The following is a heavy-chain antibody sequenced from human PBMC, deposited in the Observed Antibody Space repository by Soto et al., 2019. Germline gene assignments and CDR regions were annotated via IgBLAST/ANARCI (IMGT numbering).Heavy chain of an antibody. CDR2: ISYDGSNK. D-gene: IGHD2-15*01. V-gene: IGHV3-30*18. CDR1: GFTFSSYG. CDR3: AKDGGSSHRLGGAFDI. J-gene: IGHJ3*02. Sequence: HPGGSLRLSCAASGFTFSSYGMHWVRQAPGKGLEWVAVISYDGSNKYYADSVKGRFTISRDNSKNTLYLQMNSLRAEDTAVYYCAKDGGSSHRLGGAFDIWGQGAMVTVSS.